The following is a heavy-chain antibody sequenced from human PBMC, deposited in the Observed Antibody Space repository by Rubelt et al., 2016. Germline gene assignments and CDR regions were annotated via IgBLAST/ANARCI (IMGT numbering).Heavy chain of an antibody. CDR3: ARLSTVNEAFDI. J-gene: IGHJ3*02. V-gene: IGHV3-74*01. Sequence: GGGLVQPGGSLRLSCAASGFTFSNYPMHWVRQAPGKGPVWVSRINTDGSSTNYADSVKGRFTISRDNAKNTLYLQMNSLRAEDTAVYYCARLSTVNEAFDIWGQGTMVTVSS. CDR1: GFTFSNYP. D-gene: IGHD4-17*01. CDR2: INTDGSST.